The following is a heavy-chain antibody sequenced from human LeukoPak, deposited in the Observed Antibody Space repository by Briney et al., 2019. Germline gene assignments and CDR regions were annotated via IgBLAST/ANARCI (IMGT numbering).Heavy chain of an antibody. D-gene: IGHD3-22*01. CDR3: AKDPSEPYYDSSGYYPT. V-gene: IGHV3-23*01. J-gene: IGHJ5*02. Sequence: GGSLRLSCAASGFTFSSYAMSWVRQAPGKGLEWVSAISGSGGSTYYADSVKGRFTISRDNSKNTLYLQMNSLRAEDTAVYHCAKDPSEPYYDSSGYYPTWGQGTLVTVSS. CDR1: GFTFSSYA. CDR2: ISGSGGST.